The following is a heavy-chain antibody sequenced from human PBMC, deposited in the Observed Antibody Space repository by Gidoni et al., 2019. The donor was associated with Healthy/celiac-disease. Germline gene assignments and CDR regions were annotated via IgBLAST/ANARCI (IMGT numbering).Heavy chain of an antibody. CDR3: ARRVYYYDSSGFSVYNWFDP. J-gene: IGHJ5*02. Sequence: QQQRQESGPGLVKPSETLPLTCTGPVGSISGSRYYWGWIPQPPGKGLEWIGSIDYSGVTDGTPSLKSRVTISVATSKYQFSLQLSSVTAADTAVYYCARRVYYYDSSGFSVYNWFDPWGQGTLVTVSS. CDR2: IDYSGVT. V-gene: IGHV4-39*01. D-gene: IGHD3-22*01. CDR1: VGSISGSRYY.